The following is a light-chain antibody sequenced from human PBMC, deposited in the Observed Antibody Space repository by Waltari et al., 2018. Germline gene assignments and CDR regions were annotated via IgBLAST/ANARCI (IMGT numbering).Light chain of an antibody. CDR1: QDISTY. J-gene: IGKJ4*01. V-gene: IGKV1-9*01. CDR2: AAS. Sequence: DIQLTQSPSFLSTSVGDRVTITCRANQDISTYLAWYQPKPGKGPKLLISAASPLQSVVPSRFSGSGSGTEFTLTISSLQSEDTATYYCQQRLSYPLTFGGGTKVEIK. CDR3: QQRLSYPLT.